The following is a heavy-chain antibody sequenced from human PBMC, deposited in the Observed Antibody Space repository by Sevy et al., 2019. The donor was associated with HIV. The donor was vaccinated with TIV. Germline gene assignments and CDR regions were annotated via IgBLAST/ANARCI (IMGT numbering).Heavy chain of an antibody. V-gene: IGHV3-30*02. CDR3: ARDRKVLLVVYAIPFDAFDI. D-gene: IGHD2-8*02. J-gene: IGHJ3*02. Sequence: GGSLRLSCAASGFTFIRYNMNWVRQAPGKGPEWVAFIRNDGSHEYYADSVKGRFTISRDNSKNTLYLQMNSLRPEDTAVYYCARDRKVLLVVYAIPFDAFDIWGQGTMVTVSS. CDR2: IRNDGSHE. CDR1: GFTFIRYN.